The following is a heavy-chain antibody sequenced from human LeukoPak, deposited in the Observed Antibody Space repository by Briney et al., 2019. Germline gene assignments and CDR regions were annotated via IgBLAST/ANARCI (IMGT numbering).Heavy chain of an antibody. Sequence: PETLSLTCAVYGGSFSGYYWSWIRQPPGKGLEWIGEINHNGSTNYNPSLKSRVTISVDTSKNQFSLKLSSVTAADTAVYYCARGGIAVAGPPFDYWGQGTRVTVS. D-gene: IGHD6-19*01. CDR2: INHNGST. J-gene: IGHJ4*02. V-gene: IGHV4-34*01. CDR1: GGSFSGYY. CDR3: ARGGIAVAGPPFDY.